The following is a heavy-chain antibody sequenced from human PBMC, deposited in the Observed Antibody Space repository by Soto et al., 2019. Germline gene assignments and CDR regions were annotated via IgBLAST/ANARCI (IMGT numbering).Heavy chain of an antibody. J-gene: IGHJ5*02. V-gene: IGHV3-23*01. CDR3: ARDPRGYGSGSSQFA. CDR1: GFTFSSYA. CDR2: ISCSGGST. Sequence: PGGSLRLSCAASGFTFSSYAMSWVRQAPGKGLEWVSAISCSGGSTYYADSVKGRFTISRHNSKNTLYLQMNSLRAEDTAVYYCARDPRGYGSGSSQFAWGQRTPVTVSS. D-gene: IGHD3-10*01.